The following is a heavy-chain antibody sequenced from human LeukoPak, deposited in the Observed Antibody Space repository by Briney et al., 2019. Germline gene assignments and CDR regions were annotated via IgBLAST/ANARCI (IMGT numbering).Heavy chain of an antibody. CDR1: GGSFSGYIYP. CDR3: AREVGNSYYYYYMDV. Sequence: SETLSLTRTVSGGSFSGYIYPWGWIRQPPGKGLEWIGSISHSGTTYYNPSLKSRVTISIDTSKSQFSLKLNSVTAADTAVYYCAREVGNSYYYYYMDVWGSGTTVTVSS. D-gene: IGHD1-14*01. CDR2: ISHSGTT. V-gene: IGHV4-39*07. J-gene: IGHJ6*03.